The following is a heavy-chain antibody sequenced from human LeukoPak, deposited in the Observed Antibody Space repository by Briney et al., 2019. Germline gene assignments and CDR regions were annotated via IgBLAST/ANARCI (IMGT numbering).Heavy chain of an antibody. CDR2: INSDGSEG. Sequence: GGSLRLSCAASGFTVSSNYMSWSRQAPGKGLEWVASINSDGSEGYYADVVKGRFTISRDNAKNSLYLQINSLRAEDTAVYYCARSSYSSSSSVWGQGTMVTVSS. J-gene: IGHJ3*01. CDR1: GFTVSSNY. V-gene: IGHV3-7*03. D-gene: IGHD6-6*01. CDR3: ARSSYSSSSSV.